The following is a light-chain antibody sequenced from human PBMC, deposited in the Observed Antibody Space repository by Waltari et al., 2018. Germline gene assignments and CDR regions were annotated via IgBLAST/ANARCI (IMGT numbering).Light chain of an antibody. CDR2: GAS. CDR1: QTITGSW. CDR3: QQYDGSVVT. V-gene: IGKV3-20*01. J-gene: IGKJ4*01. Sequence: EIVLTQSPGTLSVSPGERVTVSCRASQTITGSWLTWYHQKPGQAPRLLIYGASNRAPGIPDRFSGSGSGTDFTLTSSRLEPEDSAVYYCQQYDGSVVTFGGGTKVEIK.